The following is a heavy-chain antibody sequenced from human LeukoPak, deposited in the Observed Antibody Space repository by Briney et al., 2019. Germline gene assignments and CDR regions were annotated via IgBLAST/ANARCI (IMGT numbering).Heavy chain of an antibody. CDR1: GGSISSSSYY. D-gene: IGHD6-19*01. V-gene: IGHV4-39*07. J-gene: IGHJ4*02. Sequence: SETLSLTCTVSGGSISSSSYYWGWIRQPPGKGLEWIGSIYYGGSTYYNPSLKSRVTISVDTSKNQFSLKLSSVTAADTAVYYCARDPVGSIAVAGRQGFDYWGQGTLVTVSS. CDR3: ARDPVGSIAVAGRQGFDY. CDR2: IYYGGST.